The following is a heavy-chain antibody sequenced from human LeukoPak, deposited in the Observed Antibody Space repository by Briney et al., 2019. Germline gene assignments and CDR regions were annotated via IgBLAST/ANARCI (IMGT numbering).Heavy chain of an antibody. D-gene: IGHD1-26*01. CDR3: ARRVGRGSYLKDQYYFDY. CDR2: INPNSGGT. CDR1: GYAFTSYY. Sequence: GASVKVSCKASGYAFTSYYMHWVRQAPGQGLEWMGWINPNSGGTNYAQKFQGRVTMTRDTSISTAYMELSRLRSDDTAVYYCARRVGRGSYLKDQYYFDYWGQGTLVTVSS. J-gene: IGHJ4*02. V-gene: IGHV1-2*02.